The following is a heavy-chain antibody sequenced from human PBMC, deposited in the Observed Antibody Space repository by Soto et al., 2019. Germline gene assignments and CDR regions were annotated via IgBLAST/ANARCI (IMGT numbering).Heavy chain of an antibody. CDR3: ARHEGWTGPDQ. CDR2: INYSEST. V-gene: IGHV4-30-4*01. CDR1: GGSISSGDYY. J-gene: IGHJ5*02. Sequence: SETLSLTCTVSGGSISSGDYYWTWIRQTPGRGLEYIGYINYSESTYYSPSLKSRVTISVDKSQNQFSLNVYSVTAADTAVYYCARHEGWTGPDQWGQGTLVTVSS. D-gene: IGHD2-8*02.